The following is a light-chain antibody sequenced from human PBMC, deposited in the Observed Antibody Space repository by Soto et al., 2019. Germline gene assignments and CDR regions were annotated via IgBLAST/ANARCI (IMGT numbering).Light chain of an antibody. V-gene: IGLV1-44*01. CDR2: RNN. CDR3: AAWDDSLNGVV. Sequence: QSVLTQTPSASGTPGQRVTISCSGSNSNIGSNTVNWYQQLPGTAPKLLIYRNNQRPSGVPDRFSGSKSGTSASLAISGLQSEDEADYYCAAWDDSLNGVVFGGGTKLTVL. J-gene: IGLJ2*01. CDR1: NSNIGSNT.